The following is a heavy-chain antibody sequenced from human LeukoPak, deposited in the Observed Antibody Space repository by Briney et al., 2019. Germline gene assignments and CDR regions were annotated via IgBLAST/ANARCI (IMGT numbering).Heavy chain of an antibody. J-gene: IGHJ4*02. CDR3: ARDSAMVRGRPYYFDY. D-gene: IGHD3-10*01. CDR1: GYTFTSYH. Sequence: ASVNVSCKASGYTFTSYHIHWVRHAPGQGLEWMGIINPSGGSTSYAQKFQGRVTMTRDTSTSTVYMELSSLRSEDTAVYYCARDSAMVRGRPYYFDYWGQGTLVTVSS. V-gene: IGHV1-46*01. CDR2: INPSGGST.